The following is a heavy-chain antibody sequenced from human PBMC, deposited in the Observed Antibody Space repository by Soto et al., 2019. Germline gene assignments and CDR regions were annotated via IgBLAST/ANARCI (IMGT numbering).Heavy chain of an antibody. V-gene: IGHV4-61*01. Sequence: SETLSLTCTVSGGSVSSGSYYWSWIRQPPGKGLEWIGYIYYSGSTNYNPSLKSRVTISVDTSKNQFSLKLSSVTAADTAVYYCARVRGYSGYDGEQYYYYGMDVWGQGTTVTVSS. CDR2: IYYSGST. CDR3: ARVRGYSGYDGEQYYYYGMDV. D-gene: IGHD5-12*01. CDR1: GGSVSSGSYY. J-gene: IGHJ6*02.